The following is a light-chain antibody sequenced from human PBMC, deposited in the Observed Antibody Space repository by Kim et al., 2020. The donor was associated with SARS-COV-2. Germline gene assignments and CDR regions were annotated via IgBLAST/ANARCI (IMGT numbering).Light chain of an antibody. Sequence: SPGERATLSCRASQSVSSNLAWYQQKPGQAPRLLIYGASTRATGIPARFSGSGSGTEFTLTISSLQSQDFAAYYCQQYNNWPPATFGQGTKVDIK. V-gene: IGKV3-15*01. CDR2: GAS. CDR3: QQYNNWPPAT. CDR1: QSVSSN. J-gene: IGKJ1*01.